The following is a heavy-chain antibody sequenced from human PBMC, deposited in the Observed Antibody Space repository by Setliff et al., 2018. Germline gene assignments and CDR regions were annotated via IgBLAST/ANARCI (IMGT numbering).Heavy chain of an antibody. J-gene: IGHJ6*03. Sequence: ASETLSLTCTVSGGSISSSSYYWGWIRQPPGKGLEWIGSIYYSGSTNYNPSPKSRVTISVDTSKNQFSLKLSSVTAADTAVYYCARGIPAYDFWSGYYIGYYYYMDVWGKGTTVTVSS. V-gene: IGHV4-39*07. CDR1: GGSISSSSYY. D-gene: IGHD3-3*01. CDR3: ARGIPAYDFWSGYYIGYYYYMDV. CDR2: IYYSGST.